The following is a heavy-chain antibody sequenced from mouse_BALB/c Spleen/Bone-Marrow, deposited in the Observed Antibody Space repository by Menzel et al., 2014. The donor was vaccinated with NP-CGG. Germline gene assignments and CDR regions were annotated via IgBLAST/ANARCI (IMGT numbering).Heavy chain of an antibody. CDR3: TRGGSSPYYFDY. Sequence: VQLQQSGAELVRPGASVKLSCKASGYTFTSYWINWVKQRPGQGLEWIGNIYPSYSYTNYNQKFKDKATLTVDKSSTTAYMQLSSPTSEDSAVYYCTRGGSSPYYFDYWGQGTTLTVSS. J-gene: IGHJ2*01. D-gene: IGHD1-1*01. CDR1: GYTFTSYW. CDR2: IYPSYSYT. V-gene: IGHV1-69*02.